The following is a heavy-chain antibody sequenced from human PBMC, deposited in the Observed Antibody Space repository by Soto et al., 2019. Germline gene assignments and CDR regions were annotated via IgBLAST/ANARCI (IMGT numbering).Heavy chain of an antibody. CDR1: GYSFTNND. D-gene: IGHD3-16*01. CDR3: ARMATFGSLNWFDP. Sequence: ASVKVSCKASGYSFTNNDVSWVRQATGQGLEWMGWMNPGSGDTGYAQKFQGRVTMTRDISIATAYMELSSLRSDDTAIYYCARMATFGSLNWFDPWGRGTLVTVSS. V-gene: IGHV1-8*01. CDR2: MNPGSGDT. J-gene: IGHJ5*02.